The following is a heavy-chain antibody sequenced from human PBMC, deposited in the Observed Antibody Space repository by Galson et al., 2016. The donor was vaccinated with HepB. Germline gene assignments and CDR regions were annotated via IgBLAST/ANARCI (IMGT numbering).Heavy chain of an antibody. V-gene: IGHV1-46*03. Sequence: SVKVSCKASGYTFTSYYIHWVRQAPGQGLEWMGIVNPGGLDTNYAQKFQGRITMTRGTSTSTVYMELTGLTSEDTAVYYCAQFCSTTSCYEAGYYPGMDVWGQGTTVTVS. CDR3: AQFCSTTSCYEAGYYPGMDV. J-gene: IGHJ6*02. D-gene: IGHD2-2*01. CDR1: GYTFTSYY. CDR2: VNPGGLDT.